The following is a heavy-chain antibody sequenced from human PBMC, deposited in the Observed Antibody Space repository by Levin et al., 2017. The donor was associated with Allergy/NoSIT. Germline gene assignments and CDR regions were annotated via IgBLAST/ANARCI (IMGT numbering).Heavy chain of an antibody. Sequence: GESLKISCEASGFTFSDYWMSWVRQPSGKGLEWVARINKGRNEISYVDSVKGRFTISRDDGKKSLYLQMNSLRVEDTAVYYCVRGGGHYGSCWGQGALVTVSS. J-gene: IGHJ1*01. CDR3: VRGGGHYGSC. CDR1: GFTFSDYW. V-gene: IGHV3-7*05. CDR2: INKGRNEI. D-gene: IGHD4-17*01.